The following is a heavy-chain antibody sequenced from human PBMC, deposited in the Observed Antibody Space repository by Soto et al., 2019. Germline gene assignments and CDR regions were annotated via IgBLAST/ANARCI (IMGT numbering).Heavy chain of an antibody. Sequence: ASVKVSCKTSGYPFTDYFIHWVRQAPGQGLEWMGIISLYHHSTSYAQKFQGRLTVTADTSTTTVYMDLSSLTSEDSAVYWCARELYSCGGDCTYSMDYWGQGTLVNVSS. V-gene: IGHV1-46*01. CDR1: GYPFTDYF. CDR2: ISLYHHST. D-gene: IGHD2-21*02. J-gene: IGHJ4*02. CDR3: ARELYSCGGDCTYSMDY.